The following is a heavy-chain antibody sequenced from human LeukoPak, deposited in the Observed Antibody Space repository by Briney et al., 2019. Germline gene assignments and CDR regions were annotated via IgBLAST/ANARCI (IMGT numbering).Heavy chain of an antibody. J-gene: IGHJ4*02. CDR3: AKAGLVGATLAYYFDY. V-gene: IGHV3-23*01. Sequence: GGSLRLSCAASGFTVSSNYMSWVRQAPGKGLEWVSAISGSGGSTYYADSVKGRFTISRDNSKNTLYLQMNSLRAEDTAVYYCAKAGLVGATLAYYFDYWGQGTLVTVSS. CDR2: ISGSGGST. D-gene: IGHD1-26*01. CDR1: GFTVSSNY.